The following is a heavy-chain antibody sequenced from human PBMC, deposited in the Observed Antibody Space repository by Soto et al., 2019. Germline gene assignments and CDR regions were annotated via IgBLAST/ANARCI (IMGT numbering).Heavy chain of an antibody. D-gene: IGHD3-22*01. CDR3: ASNYSDGSGLYS. Sequence: SDTLSLTGTGSGGSISAANYHWVWIRQPPGQELRGRGSLYYSGGSFYKPSLKSRVTISADTSKNQFSLKVNTVTAADTAVYYRASNYSDGSGLYSWFQGTLVTVSS. J-gene: IGHJ5*01. CDR1: GGSISAANYH. CDR2: LYYSGGS. V-gene: IGHV4-39*01.